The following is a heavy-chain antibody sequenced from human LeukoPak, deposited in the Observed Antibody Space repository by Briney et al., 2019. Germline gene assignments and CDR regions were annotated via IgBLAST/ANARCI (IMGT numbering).Heavy chain of an antibody. D-gene: IGHD3-16*02. Sequence: GGSLRLSCAASGFTFSSYAMSWVRQAPGKGLEWVSAISGSGGSTYYADSVKGRFTISRDNSKNTLYLQMNSLRAEDTAVYYCAKGGNYDYVWGSYRRLYYFDYWGQGTLVTVSS. V-gene: IGHV3-23*01. CDR2: ISGSGGST. CDR1: GFTFSSYA. CDR3: AKGGNYDYVWGSYRRLYYFDY. J-gene: IGHJ4*02.